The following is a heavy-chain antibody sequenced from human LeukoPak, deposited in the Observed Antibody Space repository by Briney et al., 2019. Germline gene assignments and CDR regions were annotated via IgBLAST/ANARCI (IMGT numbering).Heavy chain of an antibody. V-gene: IGHV4-31*03. CDR2: IYYSGST. CDR1: GGSISSGGYY. Sequence: SQTLSLTCTVSGGSISSGGYYWSWIRQHPGKGLEWIGYIYYSGSTYYNPSLKSRVTISVDTSENQFSLKLSSVTAADTAVYYCAGGYYDSSGYYGFDYWGQGTLVTVSS. CDR3: AGGYYDSSGYYGFDY. J-gene: IGHJ4*02. D-gene: IGHD3-22*01.